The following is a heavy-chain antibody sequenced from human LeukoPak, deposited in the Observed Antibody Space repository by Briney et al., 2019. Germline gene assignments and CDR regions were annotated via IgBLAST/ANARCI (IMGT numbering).Heavy chain of an antibody. Sequence: GASVKVSYKASGYTFTGYYIYSVRQAPGQGLEWVAWLNPNSGDTNYAQKFQCRVTMTRDTSISTAHMELNRLRSDDTAVYYCAGGEYGSWFDPWGQGTLLTVSS. V-gene: IGHV1-2*02. CDR3: AGGEYGSWFDP. D-gene: IGHD4-17*01. J-gene: IGHJ5*02. CDR1: GYTFTGYY. CDR2: LNPNSGDT.